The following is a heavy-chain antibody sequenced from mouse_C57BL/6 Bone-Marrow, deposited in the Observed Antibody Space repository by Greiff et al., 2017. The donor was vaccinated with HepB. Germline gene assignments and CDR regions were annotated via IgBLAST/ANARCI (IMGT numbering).Heavy chain of an antibody. CDR1: GYSITSGYY. V-gene: IGHV3-6*01. J-gene: IGHJ3*01. CDR2: ISYDGSN. Sequence: EVKLMESGPGLVKPSQSLSLTCSVTGYSITSGYYWNWIRQFPGNKLEWMGYISYDGSNNYNPSLKNRISITRDTSKNQFFLKLNSVTTEDTATYYCATPYGSSPWFAYWGQGTLVTVSA. D-gene: IGHD1-1*01. CDR3: ATPYGSSPWFAY.